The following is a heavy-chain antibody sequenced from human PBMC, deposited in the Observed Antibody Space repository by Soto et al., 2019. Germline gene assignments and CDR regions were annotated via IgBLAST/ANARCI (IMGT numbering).Heavy chain of an antibody. J-gene: IGHJ5*02. V-gene: IGHV3-21*01. D-gene: IGHD1-1*01. Sequence: GGSLRLACAASGFTFSSYSMNWVRQAPGKGLEWVSSISSSSSYIYYADSVKGRFTISRDNAKNSLYLQMNSLRAEDTAVYYCARDPLLENWFDPWGQGTLVTVSS. CDR3: ARDPLLENWFDP. CDR1: GFTFSSYS. CDR2: ISSSSSYI.